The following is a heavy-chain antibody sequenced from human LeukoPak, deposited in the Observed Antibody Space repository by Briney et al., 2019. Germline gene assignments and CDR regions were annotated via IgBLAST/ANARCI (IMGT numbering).Heavy chain of an antibody. CDR2: INWNGGST. CDR3: ARALSSSSLNWFDP. V-gene: IGHV3-20*04. CDR1: GFTFDDYG. D-gene: IGHD6-6*01. J-gene: IGHJ5*02. Sequence: PGGSLRLSCAASGFTFDDYGMSWVRQAPGKGLEWVSGINWNGGSTGYADSVKGRFTISRDNAKNSLYLQMYSLRAEDTALYYCARALSSSSLNWFDPWGQGTLVTVSS.